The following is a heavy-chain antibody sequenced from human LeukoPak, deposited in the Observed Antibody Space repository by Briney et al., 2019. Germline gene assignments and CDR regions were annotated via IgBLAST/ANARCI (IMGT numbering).Heavy chain of an antibody. Sequence: GGSLRLSCAASGFTFDDYAMHWVRQAPGKGLEWVSGISWNSGSIGYADSVKGRFTISRDNAKNSLYLQMNSLRAEDTALYYCAKDGSGGSDYYYYMDVWGKGTTVTISS. CDR1: GFTFDDYA. J-gene: IGHJ6*03. CDR3: AKDGSGGSDYYYYMDV. CDR2: ISWNSGSI. D-gene: IGHD2-15*01. V-gene: IGHV3-9*01.